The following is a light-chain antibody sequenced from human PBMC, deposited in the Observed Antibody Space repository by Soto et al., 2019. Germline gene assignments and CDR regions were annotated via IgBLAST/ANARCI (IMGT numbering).Light chain of an antibody. CDR1: QSISYY. CDR2: TTS. CDR3: QQSYTTPWT. J-gene: IGKJ1*01. Sequence: DIQMTQSPSSLSASVGDRATITCRASQSISYYLNWYQQKPGRAPRLLIYTTSSLQSGVPSKFSGSASGTDFTLTISSLQPEDFATYYCQQSYTTPWTFGQGTKVDI. V-gene: IGKV1-39*01.